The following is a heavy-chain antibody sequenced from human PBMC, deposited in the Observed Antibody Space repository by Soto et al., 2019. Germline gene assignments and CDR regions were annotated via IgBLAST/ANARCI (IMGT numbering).Heavy chain of an antibody. J-gene: IGHJ6*02. CDR3: AREWEDTADNYYGMDV. CDR1: GFTFSSYS. D-gene: IGHD5-18*01. Sequence: EVQLVESGGGLVQPGGSLRLSCAASGFTFSSYSMNWVHQAPGKGLEWVSYISSSSSTIYYADSVKGRFTISRDNAKNSLYLQMNSLRDEDTAVYYCAREWEDTADNYYGMDVWGQGTTVTVSS. CDR2: ISSSSSTI. V-gene: IGHV3-48*02.